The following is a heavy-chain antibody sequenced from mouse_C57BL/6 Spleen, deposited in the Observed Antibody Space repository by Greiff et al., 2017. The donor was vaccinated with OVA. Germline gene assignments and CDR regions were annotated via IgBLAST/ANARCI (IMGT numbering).Heavy chain of an antibody. J-gene: IGHJ2*01. V-gene: IGHV1-9*01. CDR1: GYTFTGYW. CDR3: ARYDYDGDY. CDR2: ILPGSGST. Sequence: VQLQQSGAELMKPGASVKLSCKATGYTFTGYWIEWVKQRPGHGLEWIGEILPGSGSTNYTEKFKGKATFTADTSSNTAYMQLSSLTTEDSAIYDCARYDYDGDYWGQGTTLTVSS. D-gene: IGHD2-4*01.